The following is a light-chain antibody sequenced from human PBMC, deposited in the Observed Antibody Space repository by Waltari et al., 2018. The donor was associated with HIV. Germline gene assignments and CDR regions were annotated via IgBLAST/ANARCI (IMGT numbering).Light chain of an antibody. J-gene: IGLJ3*02. V-gene: IGLV4-69*01. CDR2: LNSDGSH. CDR1: SGHSSYA. CDR3: RAWATGIQV. Sequence: QLVLTQSPSASASLGASVKPTCTLSSGHSSYAIAWHQQQPEKGPRFLMKLNSDGSHSQGDGIPHRFAGSSSGADRDRTIASRQADDEADNYSRAWATGIQVFGGGTKLTVL.